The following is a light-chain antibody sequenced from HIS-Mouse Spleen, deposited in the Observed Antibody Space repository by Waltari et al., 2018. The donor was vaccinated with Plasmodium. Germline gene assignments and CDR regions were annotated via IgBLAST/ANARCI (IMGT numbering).Light chain of an antibody. CDR3: YSTDSSGNHRV. V-gene: IGLV3-10*01. J-gene: IGLJ3*02. Sequence: SYELTQPPSVSVSPGQTARITCSGDALPKKYHYWYQQKSGQAPVLVIYEDRKRPSGIPERFSGSSSGTMATLTISGAQVEDEADYYCYSTDSSGNHRVFGGGTKLTVL. CDR1: ALPKKY. CDR2: EDR.